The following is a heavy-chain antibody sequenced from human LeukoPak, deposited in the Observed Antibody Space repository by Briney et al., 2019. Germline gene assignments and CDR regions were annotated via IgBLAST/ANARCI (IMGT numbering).Heavy chain of an antibody. Sequence: SETLSLTCTVSGGSISSYYWSWIRQPPGQGLEWIGYVYYSGSTNYNPSLKSRVTISIDTSKNQFSLTLNSVTAADTAVYYYARAYSRSSFDYWGLGTLVTVSS. J-gene: IGHJ4*02. V-gene: IGHV4-59*08. CDR3: ARAYSRSSFDY. CDR1: GGSISSYY. D-gene: IGHD6-6*01. CDR2: VYYSGST.